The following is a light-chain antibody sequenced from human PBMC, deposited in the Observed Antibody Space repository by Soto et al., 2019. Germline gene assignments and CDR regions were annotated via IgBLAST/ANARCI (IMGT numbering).Light chain of an antibody. J-gene: IGKJ4*01. Sequence: AIQMTQSPSSLSASVGDRVTITCRASQGIRNDLGWYQQKPGKAPKLLIYAASSLQSGVPSRFSGSGSGTDSTLTISSLQPEDFATYYCLQDYNSLTFGGGTKVEIK. CDR1: QGIRND. V-gene: IGKV1-6*01. CDR3: LQDYNSLT. CDR2: AAS.